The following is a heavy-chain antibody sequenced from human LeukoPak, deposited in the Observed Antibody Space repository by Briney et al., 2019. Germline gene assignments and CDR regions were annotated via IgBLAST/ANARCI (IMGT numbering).Heavy chain of an antibody. D-gene: IGHD6-13*01. Sequence: GASVKVSCRASGYTFSNYGISWVRQAPGQGLEWMGWISGYNGNTHYAQRLQGRVTMTTDTSTSTAYMELRSLRSDDTAVYYCARDLRLTSYSNNALGYWGQGTLVTVSS. CDR2: ISGYNGNT. V-gene: IGHV1-18*01. CDR3: ARDLRLTSYSNNALGY. CDR1: GYTFSNYG. J-gene: IGHJ4*02.